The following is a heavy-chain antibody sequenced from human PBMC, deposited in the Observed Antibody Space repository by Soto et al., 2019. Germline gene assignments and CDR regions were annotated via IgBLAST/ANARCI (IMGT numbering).Heavy chain of an antibody. CDR1: GGSFSSYA. CDR3: ARAYYYDSSGYSPPSF. J-gene: IGHJ4*02. D-gene: IGHD3-22*01. Sequence: GASMKVSCKASGGSFSSYASSWVRQAPGQGLEWMGGIIPIFGTANYAQKFQGRVTITADESTSTAYMELSSLRSEDTAVYYCARAYYYDSSGYSPPSFWGQGTLVTVSS. CDR2: IIPIFGTA. V-gene: IGHV1-69*13.